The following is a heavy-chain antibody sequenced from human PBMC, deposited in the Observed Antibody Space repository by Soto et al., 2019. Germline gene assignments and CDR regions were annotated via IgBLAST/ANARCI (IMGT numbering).Heavy chain of an antibody. V-gene: IGHV1-18*01. CDR1: GYTFTSYG. CDR2: ISAYNGNT. D-gene: IGHD4-17*01. J-gene: IGHJ4*02. Sequence: QVQLVQSGAEVKKPGASVKVSCKASGYTFTSYGISWVRQAPGQGLEWLGWISAYNGNTNYAQKLQGRVTMTTDASTSTAYMELRSLRADDTAVYYCARAWWDDYGDYGGPHFDYWVQGTLVTVSS. CDR3: ARAWWDDYGDYGGPHFDY.